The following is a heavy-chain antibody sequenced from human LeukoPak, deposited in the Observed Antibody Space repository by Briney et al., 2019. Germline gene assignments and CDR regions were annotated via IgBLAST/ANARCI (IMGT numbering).Heavy chain of an antibody. Sequence: ASVKVSCKASGYTFTSYGIGWVRQAPGQGLEWMGWISAYNGNTNYAQKLQGRVTMTTDTSTSTAYMELRSLRSDDTAVYYCARLSNLYYYGSGSFWFDPWGQGTLVTVSS. V-gene: IGHV1-18*01. CDR3: ARLSNLYYYGSGSFWFDP. J-gene: IGHJ5*02. D-gene: IGHD3-10*01. CDR1: GYTFTSYG. CDR2: ISAYNGNT.